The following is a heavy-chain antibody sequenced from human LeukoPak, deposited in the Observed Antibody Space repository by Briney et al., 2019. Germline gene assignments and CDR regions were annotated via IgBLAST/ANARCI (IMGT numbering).Heavy chain of an antibody. Sequence: PSETLSLTCTVSGGSISSYYWSWIRQPPGKGLEWIGYIYYSGSTNYNPSLKSRVTISVDTSKNQFSLKLSSVTAADTAVYYCAGGLRWLSFDLWGQGTPVTVSS. J-gene: IGHJ5*02. D-gene: IGHD6-19*01. CDR3: AGGLRWLSFDL. V-gene: IGHV4-59*08. CDR2: IYYSGST. CDR1: GGSISSYY.